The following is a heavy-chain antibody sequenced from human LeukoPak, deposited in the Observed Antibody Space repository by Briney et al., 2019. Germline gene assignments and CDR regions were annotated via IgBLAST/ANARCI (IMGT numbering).Heavy chain of an antibody. V-gene: IGHV3-30*02. J-gene: IGHJ4*02. CDR3: GKDFSWSFDY. CDR2: IQINGNDK. Sequence: GGSLRLSCVASGFTFSNFGMHWARQAPGKGLEWVSKIQINGNDKYYADSVKGRFTISRDNSKKMVYLQMNSLRAEDTAVYYCGKDFSWSFDYWGQGTLVTVSS. CDR1: GFTFSNFG.